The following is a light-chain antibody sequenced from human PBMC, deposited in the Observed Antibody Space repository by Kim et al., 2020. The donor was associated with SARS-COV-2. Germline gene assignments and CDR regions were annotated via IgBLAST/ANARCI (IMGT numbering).Light chain of an antibody. CDR1: QSISSY. J-gene: IGKJ5*01. Sequence: DIQMTQSPSSLSASVGDRVTITCRASQSISSYLNWYQQKPGKAPELLIYAASSLQSGVPSRFSGSGSGTDFTLTINSLQPEDFATYYCQQSYSTPITFGQGTRLEIK. CDR2: AAS. V-gene: IGKV1-39*01. CDR3: QQSYSTPIT.